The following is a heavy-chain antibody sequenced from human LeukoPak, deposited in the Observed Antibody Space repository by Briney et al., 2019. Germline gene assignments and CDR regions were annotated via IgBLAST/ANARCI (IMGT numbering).Heavy chain of an antibody. CDR1: GFTFSSYA. V-gene: IGHV3-66*01. D-gene: IGHD2-21*02. CDR2: IYSGGST. Sequence: PGGSLRLSCAASGFTFSSYAMSWVRQAPGKGLEWVSVIYSGGSTYYADSVKGRFTISRDNSKNTLYLQMNSLRAEDTAVYYCARDVGYGGDYGYWGQGTLVTVSS. CDR3: ARDVGYGGDYGY. J-gene: IGHJ4*02.